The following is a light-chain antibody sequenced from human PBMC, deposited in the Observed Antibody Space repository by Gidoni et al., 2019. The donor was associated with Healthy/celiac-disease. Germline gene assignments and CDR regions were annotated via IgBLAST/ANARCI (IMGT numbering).Light chain of an antibody. J-gene: IGLJ2*01. CDR3: GTWDSSLSAVV. Sequence: QSVLTQPPSVSASPGPKVTTPCSGSSSNIGNNYVSWYQQLPGTAPKLLIYDNNKRPSGIPDRFSGSKSGTSATLGITGLQTGVEADYYCGTWDSSLSAVVFGGGTKLTVL. V-gene: IGLV1-51*01. CDR1: SSNIGNNY. CDR2: DNN.